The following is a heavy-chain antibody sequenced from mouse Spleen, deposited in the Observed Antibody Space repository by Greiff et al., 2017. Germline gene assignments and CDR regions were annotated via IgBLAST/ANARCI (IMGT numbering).Heavy chain of an antibody. CDR2: ISSGGSYT. V-gene: IGHV5-6*02. J-gene: IGHJ3*01. CDR1: GFTFSSYG. D-gene: IGHD1-1*01. Sequence: DVKLVESGGDLVKPGGSLKLSCAASGFTFSSYGMSWVRQTPDKRLEWVATISSGGSYTYYPDSVKGRFTISRDNAKNTLYLQMSSLKSEDTAMYYCARNDGSSWFAYWGQGTLVTVSA. CDR3: ARNDGSSWFAY.